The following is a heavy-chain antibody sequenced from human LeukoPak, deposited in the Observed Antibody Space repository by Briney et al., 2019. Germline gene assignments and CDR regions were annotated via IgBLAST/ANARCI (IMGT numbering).Heavy chain of an antibody. Sequence: GGSLRLSCAASGFAFSSFWMHWVRRAPGKGLVWVSRIKSDGSGTSYAGSVKGRSTISRDNAKNTLYLEMNSLRGEDTAVYYCASDLRVGHDRYEAFNIWGQGTMVTVSS. V-gene: IGHV3-74*01. J-gene: IGHJ3*02. CDR2: IKSDGSGT. CDR3: ASDLRVGHDRYEAFNI. CDR1: GFAFSSFW. D-gene: IGHD3-16*01.